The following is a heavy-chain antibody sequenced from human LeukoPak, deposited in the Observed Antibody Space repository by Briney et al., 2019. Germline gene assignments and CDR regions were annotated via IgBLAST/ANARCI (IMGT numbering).Heavy chain of an antibody. J-gene: IGHJ4*02. Sequence: GASVKLSCKASGYTFTGYYMHWVRQAPGQGLEWMGRINPNSGGTNYAQKFQGRVTMTRDTSISTAYMELSRLRSDDTAVYYCASYDYVWGSYRDFDYWGQGTLVTVSS. CDR2: INPNSGGT. CDR1: GYTFTGYY. V-gene: IGHV1-2*06. D-gene: IGHD3-16*02. CDR3: ASYDYVWGSYRDFDY.